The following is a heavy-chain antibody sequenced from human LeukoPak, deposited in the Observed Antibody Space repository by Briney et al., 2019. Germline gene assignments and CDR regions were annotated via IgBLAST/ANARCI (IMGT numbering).Heavy chain of an antibody. Sequence: GGSLRLSCAASGFIFSSYAMHWVRQAPDKGLEWVAVISYDGTNTDYADSVKGRFTISRDNSKNALYLQMNSLRAEDTAVYYCARCRDYDFWSGSAVDYWGQGTLVTVSS. J-gene: IGHJ4*02. V-gene: IGHV3-30-3*01. D-gene: IGHD3-3*01. CDR1: GFIFSSYA. CDR3: ARCRDYDFWSGSAVDY. CDR2: ISYDGTNT.